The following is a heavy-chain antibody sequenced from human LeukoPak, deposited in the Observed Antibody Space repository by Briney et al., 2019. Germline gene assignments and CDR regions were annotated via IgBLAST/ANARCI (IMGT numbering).Heavy chain of an antibody. CDR2: IYTSGST. J-gene: IGHJ6*03. CDR1: GGSISSGSYY. Sequence: SETLSLTCTVSGGSISSGSYYWSWIRQPAGKGLEWIGRIYTSGSTNYNPSLKSRVTISVDTSKNPFSLKLSSVTAAAPAVYYCARDHRDYYYYYYMDVWGKGTTVTVSS. V-gene: IGHV4-61*02. CDR3: ARDHRDYYYYYYMDV.